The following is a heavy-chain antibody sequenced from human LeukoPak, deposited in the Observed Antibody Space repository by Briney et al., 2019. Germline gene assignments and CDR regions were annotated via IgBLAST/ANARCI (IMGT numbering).Heavy chain of an antibody. J-gene: IGHJ5*02. D-gene: IGHD3-9*01. Sequence: SETLSLTCTVSGGSISSYYWSWIRQPPGKGLEWIGYIYYSGSTNYNPSLKSRVTISVDTSKNQFSLKLSSVTAADTAVYYRARLSSPILGWFDPWAREPWSPSPQ. CDR2: IYYSGST. V-gene: IGHV4-59*08. CDR3: ARLSSPILGWFDP. CDR1: GGSISSYY.